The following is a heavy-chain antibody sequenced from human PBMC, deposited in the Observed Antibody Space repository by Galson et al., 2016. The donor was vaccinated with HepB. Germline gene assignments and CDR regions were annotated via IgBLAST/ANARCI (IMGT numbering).Heavy chain of an antibody. CDR3: AIDSQTDCPPDY. D-gene: IGHD2-21*01. Sequence: SLRLSCAATGFTFSTQSMNWVRQAPGKGLEVVSSISRSGDSRDYADSVKGRFTISRDNSKNTLSLQMNSLRAEDTAIYYCAIDSQTDCPPDYWGQGTLVTVSS. CDR2: ISRSGDSR. CDR1: GFTFSTQS. V-gene: IGHV3-23*01. J-gene: IGHJ4*02.